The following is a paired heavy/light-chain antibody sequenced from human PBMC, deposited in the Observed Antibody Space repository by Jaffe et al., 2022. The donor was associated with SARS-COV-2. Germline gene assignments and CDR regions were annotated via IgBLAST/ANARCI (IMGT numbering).Heavy chain of an antibody. CDR3: ARDAVTRPLDY. CDR2: IDAGNGNR. J-gene: IGHJ4*02. D-gene: IGHD4-17*01. V-gene: IGHV1-3*01. CDR1: GYTCISYG. Sequence: VQLVQSGAEVKKPGASVQVSCKAFGYTCISYGMHWLRQAPGQRLEWMGWIDAGNGNRKYSQKFEGRVTITRDTSANSVYMEMSGLRSEDTAVYYCARDAVTRPLDYWGQGTLVTVSP.
Light chain of an antibody. CDR2: WAS. CDR1: QSVLYSSKSENY. V-gene: IGKV4-1*01. CDR3: QQYYSSPVT. Sequence: DIVMTQSPDSLAVSLGERATINCKSSQSVLYSSKSENYLAWYQQKPGQPPNLLIYWASTRESGVPDRFSGSGSGTDFTLTISSLQAEDVAVYYCQQYYSSPVTFGQGTRLEIK. J-gene: IGKJ5*01.